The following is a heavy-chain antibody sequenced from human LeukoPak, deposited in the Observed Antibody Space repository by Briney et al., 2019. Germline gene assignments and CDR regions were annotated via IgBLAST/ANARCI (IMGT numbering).Heavy chain of an antibody. CDR1: GFTVSSSY. V-gene: IGHV3-66*01. D-gene: IGHD3-22*01. CDR2: IYSGGST. Sequence: GGSLRLSCAASGFTVSSSYMSWVRQAPGKGLEWVSVIYSGGSTYYADSVKGRFTISRDNSKNTLYLQMNSLRAEDTAVYYCASPYDSSGYPPFFDYWGQGTLVTVSS. CDR3: ASPYDSSGYPPFFDY. J-gene: IGHJ4*02.